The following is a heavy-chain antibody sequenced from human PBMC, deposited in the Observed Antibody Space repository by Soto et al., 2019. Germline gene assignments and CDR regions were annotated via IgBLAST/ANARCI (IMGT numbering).Heavy chain of an antibody. Sequence: QVQLQQWGAGLLKPSETLSLTCAVYGGSLSGYYWSWIRQPPGKGLEWIGEINHSGSTKYNPSLKSRVTMSVDTSKNQLTLKLSSVTAADTAVYYCARLLRSRLGSFDSWGQGTLVTVSS. J-gene: IGHJ4*02. V-gene: IGHV4-34*01. CDR1: GGSLSGYY. D-gene: IGHD3-10*01. CDR2: INHSGST. CDR3: ARLLRSRLGSFDS.